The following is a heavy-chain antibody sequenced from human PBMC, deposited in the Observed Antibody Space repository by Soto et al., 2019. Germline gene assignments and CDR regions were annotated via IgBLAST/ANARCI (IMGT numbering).Heavy chain of an antibody. CDR3: ARDKGGAFDI. Sequence: QVQLVESGGGVVQPGRSLRLSCAASGFTFSSYAMHWVRQAPGKGLEWVAVISYDGRNKYYADSVKGRFTISRDNSKNTLYLQMNSLRAEETAVYYCARDKGGAFDIWGQGTMVTVSS. D-gene: IGHD3-16*01. V-gene: IGHV3-30-3*01. CDR1: GFTFSSYA. CDR2: ISYDGRNK. J-gene: IGHJ3*02.